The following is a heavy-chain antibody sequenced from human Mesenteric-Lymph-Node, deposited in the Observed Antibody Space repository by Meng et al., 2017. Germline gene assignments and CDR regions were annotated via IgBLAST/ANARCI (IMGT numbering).Heavy chain of an antibody. CDR2: VSGSGRST. Sequence: GESLKISCAASGFTFDYSAMGWVRQAPGKGLEWVSGVSGSGRSTYYADSVKGRFTISRDNSENIVYLQINSLRPEDTAVYYCGGGFRQFDDWGQGTLVTVSS. CDR3: GGGFRQFDD. CDR1: GFTFDYSA. D-gene: IGHD3-10*01. J-gene: IGHJ4*02. V-gene: IGHV3-23*01.